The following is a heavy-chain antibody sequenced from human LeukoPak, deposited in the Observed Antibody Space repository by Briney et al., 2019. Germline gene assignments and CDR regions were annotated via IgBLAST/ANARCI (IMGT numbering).Heavy chain of an antibody. V-gene: IGHV3-23*01. Sequence: GGTLRLFCAASGDTFSSYGMSWVRQAPGKGLEWVSASSGSGGSTYYADSVKGRFTISRDNSKNTLYLQMNSLRAEDTAVYYCARVVRGAKDYYYYYMDVWGKGTTVTISS. CDR1: GDTFSSYG. CDR2: SSGSGGST. CDR3: ARVVRGAKDYYYYYMDV. D-gene: IGHD3-10*01. J-gene: IGHJ6*03.